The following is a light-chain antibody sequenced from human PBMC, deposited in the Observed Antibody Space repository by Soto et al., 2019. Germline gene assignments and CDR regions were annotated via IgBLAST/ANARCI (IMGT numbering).Light chain of an antibody. CDR1: QGISTY. CDR2: TAS. V-gene: IGKV1-8*01. J-gene: IGKJ3*01. Sequence: ALRMTQSPSSLSASTGDRVTITCRASQGISTYLAWYQQQPGKAPKLLIYTASTLQSGVPSRFSGSGSGTDFTLTISCLQSEDFATYYCQHYYTYPFTFGPGTKVDIK. CDR3: QHYYTYPFT.